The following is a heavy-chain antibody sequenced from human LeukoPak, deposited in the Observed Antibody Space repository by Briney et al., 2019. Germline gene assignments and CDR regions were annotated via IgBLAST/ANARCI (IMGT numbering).Heavy chain of an antibody. D-gene: IGHD2-15*01. V-gene: IGHV5-51*01. Sequence: GESLKISCQGSGSTFRNYWIGWVRQMPGKGLEWMAIIHLGDSQTAYSPSFRGQVTISADESISTTYLEWSSLKASDTAMYYCARHLATAKWSGFDYWGEGILVSVSS. CDR2: IHLGDSQT. CDR1: GSTFRNYW. J-gene: IGHJ4*02. CDR3: ARHLATAKWSGFDY.